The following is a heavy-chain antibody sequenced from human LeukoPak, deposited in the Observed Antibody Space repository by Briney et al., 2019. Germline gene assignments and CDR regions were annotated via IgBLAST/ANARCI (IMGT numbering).Heavy chain of an antibody. J-gene: IGHJ4*02. D-gene: IGHD6-19*01. CDR1: GFTFSSYA. CDR2: ISGSGGST. V-gene: IGHV3-23*01. CDR3: AKDSSNYFDY. Sequence: GGPLRLSCAASGFTFSSYAMSWVRQAPGKGLEWVSAISGSGGSTYYADSVKGRFTISRGNSKNTLYLQMNSLRAEDTAVYYCAKDSSNYFDYWGQGTLVTVSS.